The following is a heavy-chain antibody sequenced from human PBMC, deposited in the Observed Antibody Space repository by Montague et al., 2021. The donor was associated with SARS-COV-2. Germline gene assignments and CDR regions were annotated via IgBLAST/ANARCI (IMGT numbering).Heavy chain of an antibody. J-gene: IGHJ5*02. D-gene: IGHD3-10*01. CDR1: VGPITRYY. CDR2: IYHSGST. V-gene: IGHV4-59*01. Sequence: SETLSLTCAVSVGPITRYYRTWIRQAPGKGPVYIGYIYHSGSTTYNPSLKSRVSISVDTSKNQFSLKLRSVTAADTAVYYCARGLENYGSGSHHFDPWGQGTLVTVSS. CDR3: ARGLENYGSGSHHFDP.